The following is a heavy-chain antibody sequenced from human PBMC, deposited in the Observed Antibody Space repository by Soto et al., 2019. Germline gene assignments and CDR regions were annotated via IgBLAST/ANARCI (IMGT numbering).Heavy chain of an antibody. CDR2: IHNDGRST. CDR1: GFTFSDYW. D-gene: IGHD1-1*01. J-gene: IGHJ4*02. CDR3: ARSNWQSYFDS. Sequence: EVQLVESGGGLVQPGGSLRLSCAASGFTFSDYWMHWVRQTPGKGLMWISRIHNDGRSTDNADSVKGRFNISRDNARNTLYLQMNSLRAEDTAVYYCARSNWQSYFDSWGQGTLVTVSS. V-gene: IGHV3-74*01.